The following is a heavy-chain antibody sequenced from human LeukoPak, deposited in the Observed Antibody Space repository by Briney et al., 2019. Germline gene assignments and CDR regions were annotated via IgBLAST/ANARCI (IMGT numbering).Heavy chain of an antibody. CDR3: ARALYDYVWGSYRNWFDP. CDR1: GGSFSGYY. V-gene: IGHV4-34*01. J-gene: IGHJ5*02. Sequence: SETLSLTCAVYGGSFSGYYWSWIRQPPGKGLEWIGEINHSGSTNYDPSLKSRVTISVDTSKNQFSLKLSSVTAADTAVYYCARALYDYVWGSYRNWFDPWGQGTLVTVSS. D-gene: IGHD3-16*02. CDR2: INHSGST.